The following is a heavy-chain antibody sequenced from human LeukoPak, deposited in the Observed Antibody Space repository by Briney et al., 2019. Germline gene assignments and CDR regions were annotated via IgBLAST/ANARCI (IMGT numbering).Heavy chain of an antibody. J-gene: IGHJ4*02. D-gene: IGHD3-22*01. CDR1: GFTFSSYA. V-gene: IGHV3-23*01. CDR3: AKDGYYESSGYPYFDY. CDR2: ISGSGGTT. Sequence: GGSLRLSCAASGFTFSSYAMTWVRQAPGKGLEWVSAISGSGGTTHYADSVKGRFTISRDNSKNTLSLQMNSLRAEDTAVYYCAKDGYYESSGYPYFDYWGQGTLVTAS.